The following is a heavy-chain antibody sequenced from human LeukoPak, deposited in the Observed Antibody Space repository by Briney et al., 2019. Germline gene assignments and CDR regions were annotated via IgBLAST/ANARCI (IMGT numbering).Heavy chain of an antibody. J-gene: IGHJ4*02. V-gene: IGHV1-18*01. D-gene: IGHD1-26*01. Sequence: ASVKVSCKASGYTFADYGVSWVRQAPGQGLEWLGWTSAYNANPNYAQKLQGRVTMTTDTSTSTAYMELRSLRSDDTAVYYCARGRSGSYDYWGQGTLVTVSS. CDR2: TSAYNANP. CDR3: ARGRSGSYDY. CDR1: GYTFADYG.